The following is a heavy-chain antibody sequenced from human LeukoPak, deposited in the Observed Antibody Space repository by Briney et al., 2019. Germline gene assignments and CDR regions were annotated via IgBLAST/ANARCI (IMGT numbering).Heavy chain of an antibody. V-gene: IGHV3-21*01. J-gene: IGHJ4*02. Sequence: GGSLRLSCAASGFTFSSYNMNWVRQAPGKGLEWVSSISSSSSYIYYADSVKGRFTISRDNAKSSLYLQMNSLRAEDTAVYYCARVGRVGAFDYWGQGTLVTVSS. CDR2: ISSSSSYI. CDR3: ARVGRVGAFDY. CDR1: GFTFSSYN. D-gene: IGHD1-26*01.